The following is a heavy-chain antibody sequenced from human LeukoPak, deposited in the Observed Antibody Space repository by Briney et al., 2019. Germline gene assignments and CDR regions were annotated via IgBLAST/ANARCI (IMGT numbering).Heavy chain of an antibody. CDR3: VRSGYDYDWFDP. CDR2: IIAILDTA. CDR1: GSSFSDYS. J-gene: IGHJ5*02. V-gene: IGHV1-69*08. Sequence: SVKVSCKASGSSFSDYSISWVRQAPGQGLEWMGRIIAILDTAHYAQKFQGRFTITAEKSTTTVYMELSSLRSDDTAVYYCVRSGYDYDWFDPWGQGTLVAVSS. D-gene: IGHD5-12*01.